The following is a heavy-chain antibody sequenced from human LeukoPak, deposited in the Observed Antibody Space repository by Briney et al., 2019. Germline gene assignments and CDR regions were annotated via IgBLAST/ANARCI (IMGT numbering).Heavy chain of an antibody. J-gene: IGHJ4*02. CDR1: GGSISSGSYY. CDR2: IYTSGST. V-gene: IGHV4-61*02. CDR3: AREARTFDYFDY. Sequence: SETLSLTCTVSGGSISSGSYYWSWIRQPAGKGLEWIGRIYTSGSTNYNPSLKSRVTISVDTSKNQFSLKLSSVTAADTAVYYCAREARTFDYFDYWGQGTLVTVSS.